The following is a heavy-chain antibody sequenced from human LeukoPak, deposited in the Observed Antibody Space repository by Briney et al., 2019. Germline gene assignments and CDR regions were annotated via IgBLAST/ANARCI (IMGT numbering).Heavy chain of an antibody. CDR2: IDTTTSVV. CDR1: GFTFSDYS. CDR3: AKEVDSWRPNNLDF. D-gene: IGHD3-3*01. Sequence: GGSLRLSCAASGFTFSDYSMSWVRQAPGKGLEWVSYIDTTTSVVYYGDSVMGRFTMSRDNAKNSLFLHMTNLRDEDTAVYFCAKEVDSWRPNNLDFWGHGTMVTVSS. J-gene: IGHJ3*01. V-gene: IGHV3-48*02.